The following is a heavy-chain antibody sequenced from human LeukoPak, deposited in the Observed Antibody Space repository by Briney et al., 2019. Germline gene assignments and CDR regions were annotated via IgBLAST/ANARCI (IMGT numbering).Heavy chain of an antibody. CDR3: ARGGQWTYYFDY. CDR2: IPYDGSNK. D-gene: IGHD6-19*01. J-gene: IGHJ4*02. Sequence: GGSLRLSCAASGFTFSTYAMHWVRQAPGKGLEWVAVIPYDGSNKYYADSVKGRFTISRENSKNRLYLQMNSLRAEDTAVYYCARGGQWTYYFDYWGQGTLVTVSS. V-gene: IGHV3-30*04. CDR1: GFTFSTYA.